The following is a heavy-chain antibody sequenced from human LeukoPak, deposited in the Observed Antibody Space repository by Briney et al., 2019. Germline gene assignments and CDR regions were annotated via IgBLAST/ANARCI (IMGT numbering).Heavy chain of an antibody. Sequence: GGSLRLSCAASGFTFSDYYMSWIRQAPGKGLEWVSYITSGGTKYYADSVKGRFTISRDNSKNTLYLQMNSLRPEDTAVYYCAKDFQGRWTIDYWGQGTLVTVSP. V-gene: IGHV3-11*04. CDR1: GFTFSDYY. CDR3: AKDFQGRWTIDY. J-gene: IGHJ4*02. CDR2: ITSGGTK. D-gene: IGHD3/OR15-3a*01.